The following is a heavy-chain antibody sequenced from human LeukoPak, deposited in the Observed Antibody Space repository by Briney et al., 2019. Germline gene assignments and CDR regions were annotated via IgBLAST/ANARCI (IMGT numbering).Heavy chain of an antibody. CDR3: ARDRDMVRGVIITSHDAFDI. CDR1: GYTFTGYY. J-gene: IGHJ3*02. Sequence: ASVKVSCKASGYTFTGYYMHWVRQAPGQGLEWMGWISAYNGNTNYAQKLQGRVTMTTDTSTSTAYMELRSLRSDDTAVYYCARDRDMVRGVIITSHDAFDIWGQGTMVTVSS. D-gene: IGHD3-10*01. V-gene: IGHV1-18*04. CDR2: ISAYNGNT.